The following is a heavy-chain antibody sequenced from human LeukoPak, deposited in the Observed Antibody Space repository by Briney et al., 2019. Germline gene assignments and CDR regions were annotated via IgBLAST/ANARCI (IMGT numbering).Heavy chain of an antibody. J-gene: IGHJ6*02. D-gene: IGHD6-13*01. CDR2: ISGSGGST. CDR3: AKDRGSSWYYYYGMDV. Sequence: GGSLRLSCAASGFTFSSYAMSWVRQAPGKGLEWVSAISGSGGSTYYADSVKGRFTISRDNSKNTLYLQMNSLRAEDTAVYYCAKDRGSSWYYYYGMDVWGQGTTVTVSS. V-gene: IGHV3-23*01. CDR1: GFTFSSYA.